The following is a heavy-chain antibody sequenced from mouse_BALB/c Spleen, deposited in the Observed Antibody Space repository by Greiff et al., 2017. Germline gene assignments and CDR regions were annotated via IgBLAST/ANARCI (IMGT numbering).Heavy chain of an antibody. CDR3: SRNKGDKYDVPSYAMDY. CDR2: IWSGGSK. J-gene: IGHJ4*01. D-gene: IGHD2-14*01. V-gene: IGHV2-2*02. Sequence: QVQLKESGPGLVQPSQSLSITCTVSGFSLTSYGVHWVRQSPGKGLEWLGVIWSGGSKDYNAAFISRLSISKDNSKSQVFVKMNSLQANDTAIYYCSRNKGDKYDVPSYAMDYWGQGTSVTVSS. CDR1: GFSLTSYG.